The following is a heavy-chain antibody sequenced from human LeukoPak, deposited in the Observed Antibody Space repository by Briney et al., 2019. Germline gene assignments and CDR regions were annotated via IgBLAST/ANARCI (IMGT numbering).Heavy chain of an antibody. CDR2: IYYSGST. J-gene: IGHJ4*02. Sequence: PSETLPLTCTVSGGSISSYYWSWIRQPPGKGLEWIGYIYYSGSTNCNPSLKSRVTISVDTSKNQFSLKLSSVTAADTAVYYCASSSQYYDYVWGSYRPYYFDYWGQGTLVTVSS. CDR1: GGSISSYY. V-gene: IGHV4-59*08. D-gene: IGHD3-16*02. CDR3: ASSSQYYDYVWGSYRPYYFDY.